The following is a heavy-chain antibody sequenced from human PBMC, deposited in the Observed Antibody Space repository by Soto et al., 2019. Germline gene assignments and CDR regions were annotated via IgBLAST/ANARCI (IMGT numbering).Heavy chain of an antibody. V-gene: IGHV3-23*01. CDR3: AKVPLWFGGNNWFDP. J-gene: IGHJ5*02. CDR1: GFTFSSYA. D-gene: IGHD3-10*01. CDR2: ISGSGGST. Sequence: GGSLRLSCAASGFTFSSYAMSWVRQAPGKGLEWVSAISGSGGSTYYADSVKGRFTISRDNSKNTLYLQMNSLRAEDTAVYYCAKVPLWFGGNNWFDPWGQGTLVTVSS.